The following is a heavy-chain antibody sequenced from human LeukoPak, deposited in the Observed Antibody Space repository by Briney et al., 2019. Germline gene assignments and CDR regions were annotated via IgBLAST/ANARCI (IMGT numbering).Heavy chain of an antibody. CDR1: AYTFITYG. V-gene: IGHV1-18*01. J-gene: IGHJ2*01. CDR2: ISAYSGIA. D-gene: IGHD3-10*01. Sequence: ASVKVSCKASAYTFITYGISWVRQAPGQGLEWMGWISAYSGIANYAQKLQGRVTMTTDTSTSTAYMELRSLRSDDTAVYYCARRGSGSYYSVLDLWGRGTLVTVSS. CDR3: ARRGSGSYYSVLDL.